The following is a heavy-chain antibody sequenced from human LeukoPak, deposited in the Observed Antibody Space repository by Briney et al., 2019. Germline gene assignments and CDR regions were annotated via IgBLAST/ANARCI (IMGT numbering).Heavy chain of an antibody. CDR1: GFTFSTYW. J-gene: IGHJ5*02. V-gene: IGHV3-7*01. D-gene: IGHD2-2*01. CDR2: ITQGGSEK. CDR3: ARDPRVGYCSSSTCQGGYNYFDP. Sequence: QPGGSLRLSCVASGFTFSTYWMNWVRQAPGKGLEWVANITQGGSEKAYVDSVKGRFTISRDNTKNSLFLQMNSLRAEDTAVYFCARDPRVGYCSSSTCQGGYNYFDPWGQGTLVIVSS.